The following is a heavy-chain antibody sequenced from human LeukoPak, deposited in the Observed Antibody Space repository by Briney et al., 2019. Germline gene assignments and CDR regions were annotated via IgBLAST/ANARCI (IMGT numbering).Heavy chain of an antibody. CDR1: GFTVSSNY. Sequence: GGSLRLSCAASGFTVSSNYMSWVRQAPGKGLEWVSVIYSGGSTYYADSVKGRFTISRDNSKNTLYPQMNSLRAKDTAVYYCARDNQWLLDAFDIWGQGTMVTVSS. CDR3: ARDNQWLLDAFDI. J-gene: IGHJ3*02. D-gene: IGHD6-19*01. V-gene: IGHV3-66*01. CDR2: IYSGGST.